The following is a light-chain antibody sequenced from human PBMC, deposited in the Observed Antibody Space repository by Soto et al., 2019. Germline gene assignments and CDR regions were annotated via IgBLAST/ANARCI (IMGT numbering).Light chain of an antibody. V-gene: IGLV1-44*01. Sequence: QSVLTQPPSASGTPGQRVTISCSGSGSNIGSNAVSWYQQLPGTAPKLLIYSHNQRPSGVPDRFSGSKSGTSASLAISGLQSEDEADYSCAAWDDSLSGLVFGGGTQLTVL. CDR2: SHN. J-gene: IGLJ2*01. CDR3: AAWDDSLSGLV. CDR1: GSNIGSNA.